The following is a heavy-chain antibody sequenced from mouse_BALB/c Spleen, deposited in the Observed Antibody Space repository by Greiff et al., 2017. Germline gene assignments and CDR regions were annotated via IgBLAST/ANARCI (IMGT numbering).Heavy chain of an antibody. CDR3: NAPVLYAMDY. J-gene: IGHJ4*01. D-gene: IGHD1-1*01. CDR2: IDPENGDT. Sequence: EVQLQQSGAELVRSGASVKLSCTASGFNIKDYYMHWVKQRPEQGLEWIGWIDPENGDTEYAPKFQGKATMTADTSSNTAYLQLSSLTSEDTAVYYCNAPVLYAMDYWGQGTSVTVSS. CDR1: GFNIKDYY. V-gene: IGHV14-4*02.